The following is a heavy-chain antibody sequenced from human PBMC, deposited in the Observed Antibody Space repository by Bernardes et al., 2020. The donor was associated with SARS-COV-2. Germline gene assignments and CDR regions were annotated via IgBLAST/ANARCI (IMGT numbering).Heavy chain of an antibody. V-gene: IGHV3-23*01. CDR1: GFTFISYA. Sequence: GGSLRLSCAASGFTFISYAMSWVRQAPGKGLEWVAVISGSGGSRDYADSVRGRFTISRDNTKNTLYLQMNSLRAEDTAVYYCAKGPGSDGFDYWGQGTLVTVSS. CDR3: AKGPGSDGFDY. CDR2: ISGSGGSR. J-gene: IGHJ4*02.